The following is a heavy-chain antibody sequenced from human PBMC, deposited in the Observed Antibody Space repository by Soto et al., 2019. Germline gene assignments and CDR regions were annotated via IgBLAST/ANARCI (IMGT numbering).Heavy chain of an antibody. Sequence: ASVKVSCKASGYTFTSYDINWVRQATGQGLEWMGWMNPNSGNTGYAQKFQGRVTMTRNTSISTAYMELSSLRSEDTTVYYCARTTVDYYYYYMDVWGKGTTVTVSS. D-gene: IGHD4-17*01. CDR3: ARTTVDYYYYYMDV. J-gene: IGHJ6*03. V-gene: IGHV1-8*01. CDR2: MNPNSGNT. CDR1: GYTFTSYD.